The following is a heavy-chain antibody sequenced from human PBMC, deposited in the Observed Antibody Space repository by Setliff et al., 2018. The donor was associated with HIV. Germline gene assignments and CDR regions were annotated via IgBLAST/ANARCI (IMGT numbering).Heavy chain of an antibody. CDR1: GFTFSSYV. CDR3: AKGRDGYTPPCAFDY. CDR2: ISGSGGST. Sequence: GSLRLSCAASGFTFSSYVMSWVRQAPGKGLEWVSGISGSGGSTYYADSVKGRFTISRDNSKNTLYLQMNSLRAEDTAVYYCAKGRDGYTPPCAFDYWGQGTLVTVSS. D-gene: IGHD5-12*01. J-gene: IGHJ4*02. V-gene: IGHV3-23*01.